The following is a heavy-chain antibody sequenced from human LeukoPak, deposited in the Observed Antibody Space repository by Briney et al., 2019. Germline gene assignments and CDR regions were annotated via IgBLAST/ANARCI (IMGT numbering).Heavy chain of an antibody. D-gene: IGHD5-18*01. J-gene: IGHJ4*02. CDR2: IYDSGSP. V-gene: IGHV4-59*08. Sequence: PSETLSLTCTVSGGSLSTYDWSWIRQPPGKGLDWGGEIYDSGSPNDTPYLKSRATLSLESPKNQFSLRLSSVTAADTAVYYCARHGGGYSYDAWGQGTLVTVSS. CDR3: ARHGGGYSYDA. CDR1: GGSLSTYD.